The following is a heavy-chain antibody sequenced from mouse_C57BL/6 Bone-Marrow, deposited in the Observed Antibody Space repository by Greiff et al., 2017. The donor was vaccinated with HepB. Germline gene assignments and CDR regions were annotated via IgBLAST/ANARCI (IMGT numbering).Heavy chain of an antibody. V-gene: IGHV1-52*01. CDR2: IDPSDSET. CDR3: ARHYGNFDWYFDV. J-gene: IGHJ1*03. CDR1: GYTFTSYW. Sequence: QVQLQQPGAELVRPGSSVKLSCKASGYTFTSYWMHWVKQRPIQGLEWIGNIDPSDSETHYNQKFKDKATLTVDKSSSTAYMQLSSLTSEDSAVYYCARHYGNFDWYFDVWGTGTTVTVSS. D-gene: IGHD2-1*01.